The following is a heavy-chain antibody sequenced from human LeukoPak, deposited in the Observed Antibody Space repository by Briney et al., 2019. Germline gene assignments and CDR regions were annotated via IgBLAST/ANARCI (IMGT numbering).Heavy chain of an antibody. V-gene: IGHV4-34*01. CDR2: VNHSGYT. D-gene: IGHD4-17*01. J-gene: IGHJ4*02. Sequence: SETLSLTCGVSGVAFNTYYWSWIRQSPEKGLEWIGEVNHSGYTNYNPSLKSRVTISVDTSKNQFSLKLRSVTAADTAVYYCARQLYGSDYWGQGTLVTVSS. CDR1: GVAFNTYY. CDR3: ARQLYGSDY.